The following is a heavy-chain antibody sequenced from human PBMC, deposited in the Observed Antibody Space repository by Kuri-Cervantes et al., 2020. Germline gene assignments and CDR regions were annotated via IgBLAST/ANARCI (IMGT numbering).Heavy chain of an antibody. CDR1: GFTFSSYG. CDR3: ARAGSDGFGFDY. J-gene: IGHJ4*02. V-gene: IGHV3-33*08. Sequence: GESLKISCAASGFTFSSYGMHWVRRAPGKGLEWVAVIWYDGSNKYYADSVKGRFTISRDNSKNTLYLQMNSLRAEDTAVYYCARAGSDGFGFDYWGQGTLVTVSS. CDR2: IWYDGSNK. D-gene: IGHD3-16*01.